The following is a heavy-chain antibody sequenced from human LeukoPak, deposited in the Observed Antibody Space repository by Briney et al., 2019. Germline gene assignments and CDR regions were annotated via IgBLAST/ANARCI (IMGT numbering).Heavy chain of an antibody. J-gene: IGHJ4*02. CDR2: ISHDGSTK. V-gene: IGHV3-30*04. Sequence: GRSLRLSCAASGFTFSIYAIHWVRQAPGKGLEWVAVISHDGSTKYYADSVRGRFTISRDNSKNTLYLQMDSLGAEDTAVYYCARAVVGKEDLDYWGQGTLVTVSS. D-gene: IGHD6-19*01. CDR1: GFTFSIYA. CDR3: ARAVVGKEDLDY.